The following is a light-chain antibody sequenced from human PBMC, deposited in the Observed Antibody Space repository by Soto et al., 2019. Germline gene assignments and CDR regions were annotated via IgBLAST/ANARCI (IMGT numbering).Light chain of an antibody. CDR1: SSNIGANYD. J-gene: IGLJ2*01. V-gene: IGLV1-40*01. Sequence: QSVLTQPPSVSGAPGQRVTISCTGSSSNIGANYDVHWYQQFPGTAPKLLIYGNSNRPSGVPDRFSGSKSGTSASLAITGLQAEDEADYYCQSYDRSLSVVFGGGTKVTVL. CDR2: GNS. CDR3: QSYDRSLSVV.